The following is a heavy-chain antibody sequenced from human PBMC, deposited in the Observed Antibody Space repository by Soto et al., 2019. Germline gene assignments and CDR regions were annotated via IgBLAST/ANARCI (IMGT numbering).Heavy chain of an antibody. Sequence: PGGSLRLSCAASVFTFSSYAMHWVRQAPGKGLEWVAVISYDGSNKYYADSVKGRFTISRDNSKNTLYLQMNSLRAEDTAVYYCARSPCSSTSCYPLYWGQGTLVTVSS. CDR1: VFTFSSYA. V-gene: IGHV3-30-3*01. CDR3: ARSPCSSTSCYPLY. J-gene: IGHJ4*02. CDR2: ISYDGSNK. D-gene: IGHD2-2*01.